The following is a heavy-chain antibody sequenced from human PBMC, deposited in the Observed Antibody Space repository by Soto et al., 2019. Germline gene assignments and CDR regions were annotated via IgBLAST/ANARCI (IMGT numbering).Heavy chain of an antibody. CDR1: GFTFTNYP. D-gene: IGHD4-17*01. CDR2: ISSDGSNK. Sequence: QVQLVESGGGVVQPGRSLRLSCAASGFTFTNYPMYWVRQAPGKGLDWVTVISSDGSNKYYADSVKGRFTISRDNSKNTLYLQMNSLRAEDTAVYYCARLSGYALTTVTTNGVYWGQGTLVTVSS. J-gene: IGHJ4*02. V-gene: IGHV3-30-3*01. CDR3: ARLSGYALTTVTTNGVY.